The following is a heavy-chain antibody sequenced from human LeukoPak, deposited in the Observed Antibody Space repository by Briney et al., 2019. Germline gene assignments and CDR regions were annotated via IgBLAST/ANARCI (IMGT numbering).Heavy chain of an antibody. J-gene: IGHJ5*02. CDR2: ISSSSSYI. V-gene: IGHV3-21*01. Sequence: GGSLRLSCAASGFTFSSYSMNWVRQAPGKGLEWVSSISSSSSYIYYADSVKGRFTISRDNAKNSLYLQMNSLRAEDTAVYYCAKDLGYCSGGSCYMSGSWGQGTLVTVSS. CDR3: AKDLGYCSGGSCYMSGS. D-gene: IGHD2-15*01. CDR1: GFTFSSYS.